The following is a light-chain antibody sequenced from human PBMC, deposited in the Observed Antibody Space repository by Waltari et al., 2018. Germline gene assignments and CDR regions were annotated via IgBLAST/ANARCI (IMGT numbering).Light chain of an antibody. Sequence: ERVMTQSPATLSVSPGETATLSCRASQRASTNLAWYQQKAGQAPRLLIYDASIRATGVPARFSGSGAGIEFTLTITGLQSEDFAVYYCQQYNNWLYTFGQGTKLEIK. CDR2: DAS. V-gene: IGKV3-15*01. J-gene: IGKJ2*01. CDR3: QQYNNWLYT. CDR1: QRASTN.